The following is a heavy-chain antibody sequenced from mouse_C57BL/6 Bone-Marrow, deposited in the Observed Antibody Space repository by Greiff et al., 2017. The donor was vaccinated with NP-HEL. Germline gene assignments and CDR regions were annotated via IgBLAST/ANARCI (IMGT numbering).Heavy chain of an antibody. CDR2: IDPNSGGT. D-gene: IGHD2-1*01. J-gene: IGHJ1*03. Sequence: VQLQQPGAELVKPGASVKLSCKASGYTFTSYWMHWVKQRPGRGLEWIGRIDPNSGGTKYNEKFKSKANLTVDKPSSTDYMQLSSLTSEDSAVYYCARWPYYNGNYVGYVDVWGTGTTVTVSS. CDR3: ARWPYYNGNYVGYVDV. CDR1: GYTFTSYW. V-gene: IGHV1-72*01.